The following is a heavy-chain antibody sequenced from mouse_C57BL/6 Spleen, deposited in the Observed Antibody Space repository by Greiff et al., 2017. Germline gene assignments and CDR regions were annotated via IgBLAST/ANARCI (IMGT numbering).Heavy chain of an antibody. D-gene: IGHD1-1*01. CDR1: GYTFTDYE. J-gene: IGHJ3*01. V-gene: IGHV1-15*01. Sequence: QVHLQQSGAELVRPGASVTLSCKASGYTFTDYEMHWVKQTPVHGLEWIGAIDPETGGTAYNQKFKGKAILTADKSSSTAYMELRSLTSEDSAVYYCTRGDFIYYYGSSSAWFAYWGQGTLVTVSA. CDR3: TRGDFIYYYGSSSAWFAY. CDR2: IDPETGGT.